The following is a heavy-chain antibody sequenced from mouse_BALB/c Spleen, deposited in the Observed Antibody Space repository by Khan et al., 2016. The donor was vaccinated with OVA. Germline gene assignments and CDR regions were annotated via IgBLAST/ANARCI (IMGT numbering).Heavy chain of an antibody. V-gene: IGHV3-2*02. CDR3: ARIYGGDFDY. CDR2: ISYSGNT. CDR1: GYSITSDYA. D-gene: IGHD1-1*01. J-gene: IGHJ2*01. Sequence: EVELVESGPGLVKPSQSLSLTCTVTGYSITSDYAWNWIRQFPGNKLEWMGYISYSGNTKYNPSLKSRISITRDTSKNQFFLQLNSVTIADTATYYCARIYGGDFDYWGQGTTLTVSS.